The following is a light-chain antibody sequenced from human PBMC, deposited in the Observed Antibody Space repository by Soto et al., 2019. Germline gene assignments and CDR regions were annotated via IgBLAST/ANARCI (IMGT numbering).Light chain of an antibody. V-gene: IGKV1-12*01. CDR1: QGISSW. Sequence: DIKMTQSPPSLSASVGDRVTITCRASQGISSWLAWYQKKPGKDPKLLIYAASSLQSGVPSRFSGSGSGTDFNLTISRLQTEDFATYYCQQANSFTLTFGGGTKVDIK. CDR2: AAS. CDR3: QQANSFTLT. J-gene: IGKJ4*01.